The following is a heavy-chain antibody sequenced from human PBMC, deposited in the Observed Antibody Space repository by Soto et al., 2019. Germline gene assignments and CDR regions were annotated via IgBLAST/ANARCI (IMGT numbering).Heavy chain of an antibody. J-gene: IGHJ6*02. CDR2: IYYSGST. CDR3: ARHYDSSGYIGHYYYYGMDV. D-gene: IGHD3-22*01. Sequence: PSETLSLTCTVSGGSISSSSYYWGWIRQPPGKGLEWIGSIYYSGSTYYNPSLKSRVTISVDTSKNQFSLKLSSVTAADTAVYYCARHYDSSGYIGHYYYYGMDVWGQGTTVTVSS. CDR1: GGSISSSSYY. V-gene: IGHV4-39*01.